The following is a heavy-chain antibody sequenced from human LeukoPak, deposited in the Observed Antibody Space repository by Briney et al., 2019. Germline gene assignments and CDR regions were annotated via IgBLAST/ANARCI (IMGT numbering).Heavy chain of an antibody. CDR2: IIPIFGTA. CDR3: ARDRDSYGYSLAY. J-gene: IGHJ4*02. CDR1: GYTFTSYG. D-gene: IGHD5-18*01. V-gene: IGHV1-69*13. Sequence: SVKVSCKASGYTFTSYGISWVRQAPGQGLEWMGGIIPIFGTANYAQKFQGRVTITADESTSTAYMELSSLRSEDTAVYYCARDRDSYGYSLAYWGQGTLVTVSS.